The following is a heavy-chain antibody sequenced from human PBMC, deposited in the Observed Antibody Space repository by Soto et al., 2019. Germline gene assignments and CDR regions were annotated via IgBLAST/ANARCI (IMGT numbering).Heavy chain of an antibody. J-gene: IGHJ2*01. D-gene: IGHD5-18*01. V-gene: IGHV5-10-1*01. Sequence: EVQLVQSGADVKKPGESLRISCKGSGYSFTSHWNSWVRQMPGKGQEWMGRIDPSDSYTSYSPSFQGHVTISADKSISTVYLQWSSLKASDTATYYCARGDTALSYWYFDLWGRGTLVTVSS. CDR3: ARGDTALSYWYFDL. CDR1: GYSFTSHW. CDR2: IDPSDSYT.